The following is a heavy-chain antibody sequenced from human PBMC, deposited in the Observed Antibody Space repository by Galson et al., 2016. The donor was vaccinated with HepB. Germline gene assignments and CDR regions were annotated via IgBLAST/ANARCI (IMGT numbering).Heavy chain of an antibody. J-gene: IGHJ4*02. CDR1: GFTFSGYA. Sequence: SLRLSCAASGFTFSGYAMHWVRQAPGKGLEYISHISQSGSPRVSADSVKGRFTISRDNAKNSLYLQLSSLRADDTAVYYCAKYLHYLALDYWGRGVLVTVSS. V-gene: IGHV3-11*01. CDR3: AKYLHYLALDY. CDR2: ISQSGSPR. D-gene: IGHD1-26*01.